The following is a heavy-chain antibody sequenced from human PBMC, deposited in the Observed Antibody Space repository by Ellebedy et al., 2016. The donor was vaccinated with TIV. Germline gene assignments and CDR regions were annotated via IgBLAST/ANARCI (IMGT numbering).Heavy chain of an antibody. J-gene: IGHJ3*02. Sequence: SETLSLXXAVYGGSFSGYYWSWIRQPPGKGLEWIGEINHSGSTNYNPSLKSRVTISVDTSKNQFSLKLSSVTAADTAVYYCARVECSGGSCYFISSRPDAFDIWGQGTMVTVSS. CDR2: INHSGST. D-gene: IGHD2-15*01. CDR1: GGSFSGYY. V-gene: IGHV4-34*01. CDR3: ARVECSGGSCYFISSRPDAFDI.